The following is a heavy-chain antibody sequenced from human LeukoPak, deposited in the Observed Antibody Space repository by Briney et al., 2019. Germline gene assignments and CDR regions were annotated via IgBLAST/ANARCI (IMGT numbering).Heavy chain of an antibody. V-gene: IGHV4-34*01. CDR3: ARDYGETF. CDR1: GGSFSGYY. CDR2: INHSGST. J-gene: IGHJ4*02. Sequence: KPSETLSLTCAVYGGSFSGYYWSWIRQPPGKGLEWIGEINHSGSTNYNPSLKSRVTISVDTSKNQFSLKLSSVTAADTAVYYCARDYGETFWGQGTLVTVSS. D-gene: IGHD4-17*01.